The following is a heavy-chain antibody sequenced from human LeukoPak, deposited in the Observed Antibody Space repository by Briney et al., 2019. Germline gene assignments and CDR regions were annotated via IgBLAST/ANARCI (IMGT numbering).Heavy chain of an antibody. CDR1: GYTFTSYG. J-gene: IGHJ4*02. CDR2: ISAYIGNT. V-gene: IGHV1-18*01. Sequence: ASVKVSCKASGYTFTSYGISWVRQAPGQGLEWMGWISAYIGNTNYAQKLQGRTTMTTDTSTSTAYMELRSLRSDDTAVYYCARFSGVLVPDDYWGQGTLVTVSS. D-gene: IGHD2-8*02. CDR3: ARFSGVLVPDDY.